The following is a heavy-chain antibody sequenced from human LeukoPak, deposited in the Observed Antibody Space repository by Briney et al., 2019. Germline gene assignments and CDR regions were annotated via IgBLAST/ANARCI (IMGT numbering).Heavy chain of an antibody. CDR3: ARGSSSYTFYYMDV. V-gene: IGHV1-8*03. J-gene: IGHJ6*03. CDR2: MNPNSGNT. Sequence: ASVKVSCKASGYTFTSYDINWVRQATGRGLEWMGWMNPNSGNTGYAQKFQGRVTITRNTSISTAYMELSSLTSEDTAVYYCARGSSSYTFYYMDVWGKGTTVTVSS. D-gene: IGHD3-16*01. CDR1: GYTFTSYD.